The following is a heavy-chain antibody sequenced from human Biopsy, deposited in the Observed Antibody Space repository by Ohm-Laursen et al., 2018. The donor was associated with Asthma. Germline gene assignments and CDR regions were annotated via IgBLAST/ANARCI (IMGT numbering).Heavy chain of an antibody. J-gene: IGHJ6*02. CDR2: SDHRGIT. Sequence: ETLSLTCSIYGLSVRGYYWTWIRQPPGKGLEWIGESDHRGITNTDPTLKSRVTISKDTSAYDFSLKLRSVTAADTAVYYCAGGPEWSGLDVWGQGTTVTVSS. D-gene: IGHD3-3*01. CDR1: GLSVRGYY. CDR3: AGGPEWSGLDV. V-gene: IGHV4-34*01.